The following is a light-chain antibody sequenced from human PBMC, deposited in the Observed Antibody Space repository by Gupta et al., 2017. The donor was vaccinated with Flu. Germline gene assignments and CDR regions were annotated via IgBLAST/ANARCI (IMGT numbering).Light chain of an antibody. CDR2: LAS. CDR1: PSTSSW. Sequence: PSTLSASVGGRVTITFRATPSTSSWLAWYQHKPGKGPKLLIYLASTLYDGVSSRFSGSGSGTEFTLTINRLQPDDAATYYCHRESSYPITFGQGTRMEIK. J-gene: IGKJ5*01. CDR3: HRESSYPIT. V-gene: IGKV1-5*03.